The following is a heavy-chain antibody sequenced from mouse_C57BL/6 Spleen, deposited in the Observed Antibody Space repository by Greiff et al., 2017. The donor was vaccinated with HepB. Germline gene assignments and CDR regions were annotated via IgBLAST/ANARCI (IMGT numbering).Heavy chain of an antibody. CDR3: ASSLYDYDGGYAMDY. D-gene: IGHD2-4*01. Sequence: EVQLQQSGPELVKPGASVKIPCKASGYTFTDYNMDWVKQSHGKSLEWIGDINPNNGGTIYNQKFKGKATLTVDKSSSKDYMELRSLPSEDTAVYYCASSLYDYDGGYAMDYWGQGTSVTVSA. J-gene: IGHJ4*01. CDR2: INPNNGGT. V-gene: IGHV1-18*01. CDR1: GYTFTDYN.